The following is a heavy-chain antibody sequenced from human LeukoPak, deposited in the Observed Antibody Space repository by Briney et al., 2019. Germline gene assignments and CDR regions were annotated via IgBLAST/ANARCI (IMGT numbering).Heavy chain of an antibody. V-gene: IGHV3-23*01. D-gene: IGHD2-2*01. Sequence: GGSLRLSCAASGFTFNTYGMSWVRQAPGKGLEWVSGISGSGGSTYSADSVEGRFTISRDNSKNTLYLQMNSLRAEDTAVYYCAKDSVDIVVVPVSYYDYWGQGTLVTVSS. CDR3: AKDSVDIVVVPVSYYDY. CDR1: GFTFNTYG. CDR2: ISGSGGST. J-gene: IGHJ4*02.